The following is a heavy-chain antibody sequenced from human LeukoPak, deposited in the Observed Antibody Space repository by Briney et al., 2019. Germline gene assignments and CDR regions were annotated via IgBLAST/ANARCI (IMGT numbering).Heavy chain of an antibody. CDR3: ATDGSGNYSRLRY. V-gene: IGHV3-53*01. CDR2: IYSGGST. J-gene: IGHJ4*02. D-gene: IGHD3-10*01. Sequence: GGSLRLSCAASGFSLSEYGMSWVRQAPGKGLEWVSVIYSGGSTYYADSVKGRFTISRDNSKNTLYLQMNSLRGEDTAVYYCATDGSGNYSRLRYWGQGTLVTVSS. CDR1: GFSLSEYG.